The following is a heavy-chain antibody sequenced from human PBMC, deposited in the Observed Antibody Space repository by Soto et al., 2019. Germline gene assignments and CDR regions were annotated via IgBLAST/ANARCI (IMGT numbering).Heavy chain of an antibody. V-gene: IGHV4-59*12. CDR2: IYYSGST. CDR3: ARVPDR. D-gene: IGHD2-2*01. J-gene: IGHJ5*02. CDR1: CGSISGYY. Sequence: SETLCLTCTVSCGSISGYYWSWIRQPPGKGLEWIGYIYYSGSTNYNPSLKSRVTISVDRSKNQFSLKLSSVTAADTAVYYCARVPDRWGQGTLVTVSS.